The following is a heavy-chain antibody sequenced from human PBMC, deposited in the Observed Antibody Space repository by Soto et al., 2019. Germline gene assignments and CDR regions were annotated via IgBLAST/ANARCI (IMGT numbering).Heavy chain of an antibody. Sequence: QVKLVDSGGDLVKPAGSLRLSCAASGFTFSDYYMSWIRQAPGKGLEWVSYISGSGSYTNYADSVKGRFTISRDNAKKSLSLQMNSLRTEDTAVYYCARVLRVYDWLPQGAFDIWGQGTMVTVSS. J-gene: IGHJ3*02. V-gene: IGHV3-11*06. CDR2: ISGSGSYT. CDR3: ARVLRVYDWLPQGAFDI. CDR1: GFTFSDYY. D-gene: IGHD3-9*01.